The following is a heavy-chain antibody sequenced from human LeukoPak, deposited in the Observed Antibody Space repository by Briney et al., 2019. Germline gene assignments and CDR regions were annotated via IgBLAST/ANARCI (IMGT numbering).Heavy chain of an antibody. CDR2: IYYSGST. CDR3: ARDGNERMATSDYYYYMDV. CDR1: GGSISSYY. J-gene: IGHJ6*03. D-gene: IGHD5-12*01. Sequence: SETLSLTCTVSGGSISSYYWSWIRQPPGKGLEWIGYIYYSGSTNYNPSLKSRVTMSVDTSKNQFSLKLSSVTAADTAVYYCARDGNERMATSDYYYYMDVWGKGTTVTVSS. V-gene: IGHV4-59*12.